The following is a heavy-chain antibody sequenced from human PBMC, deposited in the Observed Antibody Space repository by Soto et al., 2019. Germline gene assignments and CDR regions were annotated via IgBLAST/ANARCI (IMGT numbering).Heavy chain of an antibody. CDR1: GGSISSSSYY. J-gene: IGHJ6*03. Sequence: SETLSLTCTVSGGSISSSSYYWGWIRQPPGKGLEWIGSIYYSGITYYNPSLKSRLTISVDTSKNQFSLKLSSMTAAATAVHYCAGPPCGGDCYSTKPREYYYYYYMDVWGKGTTVTVSS. D-gene: IGHD2-21*01. V-gene: IGHV4-39*01. CDR2: IYYSGIT. CDR3: AGPPCGGDCYSTKPREYYYYYYMDV.